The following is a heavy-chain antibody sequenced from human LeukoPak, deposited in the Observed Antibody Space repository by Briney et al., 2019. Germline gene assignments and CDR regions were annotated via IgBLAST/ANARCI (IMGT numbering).Heavy chain of an antibody. CDR1: GYMFINDY. V-gene: IGHV1-46*01. J-gene: IGHJ4*02. CDR3: ARDGSHWDFDS. Sequence: ASVRVSCKASGYMFINDYIHWVRQAPGQGLEWMGRIIPRGGATIYAQNFQGRLTVTRDTSTSTVLIELTSLRSEDTAVYYCARDGSHWDFDSWGQGTLVTVSS. CDR2: IIPRGGAT. D-gene: IGHD7-27*01.